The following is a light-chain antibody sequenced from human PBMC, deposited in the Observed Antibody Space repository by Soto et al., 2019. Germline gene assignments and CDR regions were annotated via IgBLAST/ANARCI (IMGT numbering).Light chain of an antibody. CDR1: QSVSSSY. CDR2: AAS. CDR3: QQYGNSPLT. V-gene: IGKV3-20*01. J-gene: IGKJ1*01. Sequence: EIVLTQSPGTLSLAPGERDTLSCTASQSVSSSYLAWYQQKPGQAPRLLIYAASSTATGIPDRFSGSESGTDFTLTISRLEPEDFAVYYCQQYGNSPLTFGKGTKVEIK.